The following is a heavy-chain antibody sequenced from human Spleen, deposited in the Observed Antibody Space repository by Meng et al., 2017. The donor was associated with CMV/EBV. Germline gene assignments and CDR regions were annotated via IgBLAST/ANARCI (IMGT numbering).Heavy chain of an antibody. D-gene: IGHD2-8*02. CDR3: ARGSGSVAL. CDR1: GGSISSSSYY. V-gene: IGHV4-39*07. CDR2: IYHSGST. J-gene: IGHJ5*02. Sequence: SETLSLTCTVSGGSISSSSYYWGWIRQPPGKGLEWIGTIYHSGSTYYNPSLKSRVTVSVDTSKNRFSLKLSAVTAADTAVYYCARGSGSVALWGQGTLVTVSS.